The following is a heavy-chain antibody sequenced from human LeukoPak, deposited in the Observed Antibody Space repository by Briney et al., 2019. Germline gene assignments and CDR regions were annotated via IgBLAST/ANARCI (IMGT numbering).Heavy chain of an antibody. CDR1: GFTFSSYS. J-gene: IGHJ4*02. Sequence: PGGSLRLSCAASGFTFSSYSMNWVRQAPGKGLEWVSYISSSSSTIYYADSVKGRFTISRDNAKNSLYLQMNSLRAEDTAVYYCASGYSSDYGGNVYWGRGTLVIVSS. V-gene: IGHV3-48*04. CDR3: ASGYSSDYGGNVY. CDR2: ISSSSSTI. D-gene: IGHD4-23*01.